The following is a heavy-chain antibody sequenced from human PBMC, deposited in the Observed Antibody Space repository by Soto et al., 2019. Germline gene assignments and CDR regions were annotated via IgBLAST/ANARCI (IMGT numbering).Heavy chain of an antibody. CDR2: IYPGDSDT. J-gene: IGHJ6*01. V-gene: IGHV5-51*01. CDR1: EYSSTIYS. D-gene: IGHD5-12*01. Sequence: GGSIRLSCNSCEYSSTIYSIGWVRQMPEKGLEWMGIIYPGDSDTRYSPSFQGQVTISADKSISTAYLQWSSLKASDTAMYYCAIFSKETAATEFYTRALRDPLTVSSGM. CDR3: AIFSKETAATEFYTRALRDPLTVSSGM.